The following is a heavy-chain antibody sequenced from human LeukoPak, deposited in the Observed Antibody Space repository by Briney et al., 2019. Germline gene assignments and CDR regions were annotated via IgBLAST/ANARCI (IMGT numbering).Heavy chain of an antibody. Sequence: PGGSLRLSCTASGFTFSNYAMSWVRQAPGKGLEWIGYIYNNASTSYSPSLKSRLFMSVDTSTNKVSLKLRSVTEADTAIYYCAREGRDGYNEYWGQGTLVIVSS. V-gene: IGHV4-59*01. CDR2: IYNNAST. D-gene: IGHD5-24*01. J-gene: IGHJ4*02. CDR1: GFTFSNYA. CDR3: AREGRDGYNEY.